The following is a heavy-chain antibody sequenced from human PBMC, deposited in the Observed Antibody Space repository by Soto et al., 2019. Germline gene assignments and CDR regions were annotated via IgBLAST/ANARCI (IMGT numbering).Heavy chain of an antibody. CDR1: GNSISSSNW. Sequence: QVQLQESGPGLVKPSGTLSLTCAVSGNSISSSNWWSWVRQPPGKGLEWIGEIYHSGSTNYNPSLKSRVTISVDKSKHQFSLKLSSVTAADTAVYYCARDVGYHYDGSPAGQFDFWGQGPLVTVSS. V-gene: IGHV4-4*02. J-gene: IGHJ4*02. D-gene: IGHD3-22*01. CDR3: ARDVGYHYDGSPAGQFDF. CDR2: IYHSGST.